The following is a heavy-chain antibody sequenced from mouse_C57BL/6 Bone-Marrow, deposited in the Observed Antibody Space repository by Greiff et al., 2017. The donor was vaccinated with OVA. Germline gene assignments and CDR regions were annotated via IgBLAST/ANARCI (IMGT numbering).Heavy chain of an antibody. Sequence: QVQLQQPGAELVKPGASVKLSCKASGYTFTSYWMHWVKQRPGPGLEWIGMIHPNSGSTNYNEKFKSKATLTVDKSSSTAYMQLSSLTSEDSAVYYCARPRGRFYYGSSWFAYWGQGTLVTVSA. J-gene: IGHJ3*01. CDR3: ARPRGRFYYGSSWFAY. V-gene: IGHV1-64*01. CDR1: GYTFTSYW. D-gene: IGHD1-1*01. CDR2: IHPNSGST.